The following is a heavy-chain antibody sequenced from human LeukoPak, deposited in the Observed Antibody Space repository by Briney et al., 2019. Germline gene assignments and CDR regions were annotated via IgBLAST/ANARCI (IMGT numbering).Heavy chain of an antibody. CDR3: ARDYGDYVYDLDY. J-gene: IGHJ4*02. CDR1: GDSVSSNSAA. D-gene: IGHD4-17*01. Sequence: SQTLSLTCAISGDSVSSNSAAWNWLRQSPSRGLEWLGRTYYRSKWYNDYAVSVKSRITINPETSKNQFSLQLNSVTPEDTAVYYCARDYGDYVYDLDYWGQGTLVTVSS. CDR2: TYYRSKWYN. V-gene: IGHV6-1*01.